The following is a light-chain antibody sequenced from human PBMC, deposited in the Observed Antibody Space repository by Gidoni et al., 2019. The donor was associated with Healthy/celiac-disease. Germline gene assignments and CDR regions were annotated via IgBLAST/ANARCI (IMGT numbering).Light chain of an antibody. CDR3: QQYNSYS. Sequence: DIQMTQSPSTLSASVGDRVIITCRASQSISSGLAWYKQKPGKAPKLLIYDASSLESGVPSRFSGSGSGTEFTLTIRRLQPDDFSTYYCQQYNSYSFGQGTKVEIK. V-gene: IGKV1-5*01. CDR2: DAS. J-gene: IGKJ1*01. CDR1: QSISSG.